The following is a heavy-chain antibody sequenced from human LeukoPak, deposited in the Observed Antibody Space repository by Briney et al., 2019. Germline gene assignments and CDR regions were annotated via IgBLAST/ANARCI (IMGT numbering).Heavy chain of an antibody. CDR3: ARGGYSYGPSDY. D-gene: IGHD5-18*01. Sequence: PSETLSLTCAVYGASYNAYYWSWIRQPPGKGLEWIGYIYYSGSTNYNPSLKSRVTISVDTSKNQFSLKLSSVTAADTAVYYCARGGYSYGPSDYWGQGTLVTVSS. V-gene: IGHV4-59*01. CDR2: IYYSGST. CDR1: GASYNAYY. J-gene: IGHJ4*02.